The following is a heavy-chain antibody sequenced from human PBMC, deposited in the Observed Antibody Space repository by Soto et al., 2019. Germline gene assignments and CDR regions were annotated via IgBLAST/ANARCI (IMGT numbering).Heavy chain of an antibody. V-gene: IGHV1-46*01. CDR1: GYTFTSYY. J-gene: IGHJ5*02. Sequence: ASVKVSCKASGYTFTSYYMHWVRQAPGQGLEWMGIINPSGGSTSYAQKFQGRVTMTRDTSTSTVYMELSSLRSEDTAVYYRARESGTNDYGDYPSPWGQGTLVTVSS. D-gene: IGHD4-17*01. CDR3: ARESGTNDYGDYPSP. CDR2: INPSGGST.